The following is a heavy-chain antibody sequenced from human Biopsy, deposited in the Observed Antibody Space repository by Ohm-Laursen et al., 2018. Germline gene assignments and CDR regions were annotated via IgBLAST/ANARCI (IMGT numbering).Heavy chain of an antibody. D-gene: IGHD3/OR15-3a*01. Sequence: SDTLSLTCSVSGVYISDHYWSWIRQPPGRGLEWVGSIYYSGSTNYNPSLKSRVTISADTSKSQLSLHLTSVTAADTAVYYCASRGLVMASDYYFDDWGQGTLVTVSS. CDR3: ASRGLVMASDYYFDD. CDR1: GVYISDHY. V-gene: IGHV4-59*08. J-gene: IGHJ4*02. CDR2: IYYSGST.